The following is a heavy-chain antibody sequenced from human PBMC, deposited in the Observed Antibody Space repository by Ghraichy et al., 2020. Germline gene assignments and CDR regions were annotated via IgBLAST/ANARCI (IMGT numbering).Heavy chain of an antibody. V-gene: IGHV4-59*01. D-gene: IGHD1-7*01. CDR2: IYYSEST. Sequence: SQTLSLTCTVSGGSIRSYYWSWIRQPPGKGLEWIGYIYYSESTDYYPSFKSRVTISIDTSKNQFSLKVRSVTAADTAVYYCARGSNWNYLGHFQYWGQGALVTVSS. CDR1: GGSIRSYY. CDR3: ARGSNWNYLGHFQY. J-gene: IGHJ1*01.